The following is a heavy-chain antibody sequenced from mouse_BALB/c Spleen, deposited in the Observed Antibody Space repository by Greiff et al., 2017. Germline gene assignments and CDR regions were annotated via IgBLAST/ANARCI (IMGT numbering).Heavy chain of an antibody. CDR1: GYTFTSYV. J-gene: IGHJ4*01. D-gene: IGHD2-12*01. Sequence: VQLKESGPELVKPGASVKMSCKASGYTFTSYVMHWVKQKPGQGLEWIGYINPYNDGTKYNEKFKGKATLTSDKSSSTAYMELSSLTSEDSAVYYCAGYRGAMDYWGQGTSVTVSS. CDR3: AGYRGAMDY. V-gene: IGHV1-14*01. CDR2: INPYNDGT.